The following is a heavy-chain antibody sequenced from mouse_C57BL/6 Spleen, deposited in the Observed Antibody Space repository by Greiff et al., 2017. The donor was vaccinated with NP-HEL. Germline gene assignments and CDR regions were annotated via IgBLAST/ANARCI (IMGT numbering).Heavy chain of an antibody. CDR1: GYSITSGYY. V-gene: IGHV3-6*01. D-gene: IGHD2-4*01. CDR2: ISYDGSN. CDR3: ARADYDYFDY. Sequence: VQLQQSGPGLVKPSQSLSLTCSVTGYSITSGYYWNWIRQSPGNKLEWMGYISYDGSNNYNPSLKNRIPITRDTSKNQFFLKLNSVTTEDTATYYCARADYDYFDYWGQGTTLTVSS. J-gene: IGHJ2*01.